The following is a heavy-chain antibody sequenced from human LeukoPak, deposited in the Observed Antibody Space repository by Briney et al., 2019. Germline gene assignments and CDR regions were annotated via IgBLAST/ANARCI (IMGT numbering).Heavy chain of an antibody. D-gene: IGHD6-19*01. CDR2: ISGSGGNT. J-gene: IGHJ4*02. CDR1: GFTFSSYA. V-gene: IGHV3-23*01. Sequence: GGSLRLSCAATGFTFSSYAMSWVRQAPGKGLEWVSIISGSGGNTYNADSVKGRFTISRDNSKNTLYLQMNSLRAEDTAVYYCARGGWLGKTQRVDYWGQGTLITVSS. CDR3: ARGGWLGKTQRVDY.